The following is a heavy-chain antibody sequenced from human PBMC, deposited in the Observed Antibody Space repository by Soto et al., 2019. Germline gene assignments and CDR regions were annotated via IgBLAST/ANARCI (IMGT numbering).Heavy chain of an antibody. V-gene: IGHV3-48*01. J-gene: IGHJ4*02. CDR2: IRSSPSTI. CDR1: GFTFSSFS. D-gene: IGHD3-16*02. CDR3: ARDIASAFDS. Sequence: EVQLMESGGGLVQPGGSLRLSCVASGFTFSSFSMNWVRQAPGKGLEWVSYIRSSPSTISYADSVKGRFTISRDNAKNSLYLQVNSLRAEDTAVYYCARDIASAFDSWGQGTLGSVSS.